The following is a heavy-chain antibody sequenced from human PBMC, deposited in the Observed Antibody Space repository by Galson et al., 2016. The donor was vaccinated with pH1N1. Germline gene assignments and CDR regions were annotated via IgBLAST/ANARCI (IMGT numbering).Heavy chain of an antibody. CDR1: GDSISRGGFY. CDR2: IYYSGLS. CDR3: AKGLNY. V-gene: IGHV4-31*03. J-gene: IGHJ4*02. Sequence: TLSLTCSVSGDSISRGGFYWTWIRQHPGKGLEWIGYIYYSGLSSYNPSLKSRLTISVDKSKNQFSLRLTSLTVADTAVYFCAKGLNYWGQGALVTVSS.